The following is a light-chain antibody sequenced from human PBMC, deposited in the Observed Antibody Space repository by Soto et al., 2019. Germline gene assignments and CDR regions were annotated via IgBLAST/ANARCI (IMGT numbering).Light chain of an antibody. CDR2: ENT. CDR3: QQRAYWPLT. Sequence: EVLLTQSPATLSFSPGERATLSCSASQSVTNYLVWYQQKPGQAPRLLIAENTKRATGIPARFSASGSGTDFTLTISGLVPEDFAVYYCQQRAYWPLTFGGGTTVDIK. V-gene: IGKV3-11*01. J-gene: IGKJ4*01. CDR1: QSVTNY.